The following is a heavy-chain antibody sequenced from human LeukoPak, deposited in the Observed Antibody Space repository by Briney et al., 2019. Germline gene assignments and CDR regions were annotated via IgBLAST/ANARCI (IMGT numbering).Heavy chain of an antibody. J-gene: IGHJ4*02. CDR3: ARSYRGARELRNFDY. D-gene: IGHD1-26*01. CDR2: INHRGSS. CDR1: GESFSAYF. V-gene: IGHV4-34*01. Sequence: SETLSLTCAVYGESFSAYFWNWIRQAPGKPLEYIGEINHRGSSHYNPSLKTRVTLSVDTSKNQFSLKLTSVTAADTAVYYCARSYRGARELRNFDYWGQGTLVTVSS.